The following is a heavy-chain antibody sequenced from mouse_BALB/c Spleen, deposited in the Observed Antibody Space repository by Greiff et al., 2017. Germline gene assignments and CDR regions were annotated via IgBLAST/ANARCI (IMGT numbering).Heavy chain of an antibody. J-gene: IGHJ3*01. D-gene: IGHD2-2*01. Sequence: EVKLQESGPGLVKPSQSLSLTCSVTGYSITSGYYWNWIRQFPGNKLEWMGYISYDGSNNYNPSLKNRISITRDTSKNQFFLKLNSVTTEDTATYYCARGRDYGSPWFAYWGQGTLVTVSA. CDR2: ISYDGSN. CDR3: ARGRDYGSPWFAY. CDR1: GYSITSGYY. V-gene: IGHV3-6*02.